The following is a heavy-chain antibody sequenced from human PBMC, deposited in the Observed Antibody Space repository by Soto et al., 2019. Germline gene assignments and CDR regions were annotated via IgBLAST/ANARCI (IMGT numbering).Heavy chain of an antibody. CDR3: ARNPRHYESSRQQGY. J-gene: IGHJ4*02. CDR2: IDPRDSYT. CDR1: WYSFTSYW. Sequence: GESLKISCKGSWYSFTSYWISWVRQMPGKGLEWMGRIDPRDSYTNYSPSFQGHVTIAADKSISTAYLQWSSLKASYTAMYYCARNPRHYESSRQQGYWGQGTRFTASS. V-gene: IGHV5-10-1*01. D-gene: IGHD3-22*01.